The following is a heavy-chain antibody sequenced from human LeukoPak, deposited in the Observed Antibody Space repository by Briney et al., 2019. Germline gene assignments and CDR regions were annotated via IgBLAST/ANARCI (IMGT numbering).Heavy chain of an antibody. CDR3: ARHQYYDFWSGPGYWFDP. D-gene: IGHD3-3*01. CDR1: GGSISRYY. CDR2: IYYSGST. J-gene: IGHJ5*02. Sequence: SETLSLTCTVSGGSISRYYWSWVRQPPGEGLEWIGYIYYSGSTNYNPSLKSRVTISVDTSKNQFSLKLSSVTAADTAVYYCARHQYYDFWSGPGYWFDPWGQGTLVTVSS. V-gene: IGHV4-59*08.